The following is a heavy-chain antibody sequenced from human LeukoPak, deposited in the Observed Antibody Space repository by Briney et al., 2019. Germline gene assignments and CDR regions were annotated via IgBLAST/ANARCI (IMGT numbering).Heavy chain of an antibody. CDR2: IKSKAYGGTT. J-gene: IGHJ4*02. V-gene: IGHV3-49*04. Sequence: LSLTCAVYGGSFSGYYWSWVRQAPGKGLEWVGFIKSKAYGGTTEYAASVKGRFTISRDDSKSIAYLQMNSLKTEDTAVYYCTRVGDTAMEFDYWGQGTLVTVSS. D-gene: IGHD5-18*01. CDR3: TRVGDTAMEFDY. CDR1: GGSFSGYY.